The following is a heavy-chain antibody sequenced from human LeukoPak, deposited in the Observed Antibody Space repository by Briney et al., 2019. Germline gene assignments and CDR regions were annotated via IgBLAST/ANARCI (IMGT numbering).Heavy chain of an antibody. CDR2: ISWNSGSI. CDR1: GFTFDDYA. J-gene: IGHJ5*02. Sequence: PGGSLRLSCAASGFTFDDYAMPWVRQAPGKGLEWVSGISWNSGSIGYADSVKGRFTISRDNAKNSLYLQMNSLRAEDTALYYCAKDYGTMIVTTWFDPWGQGTLVTVSS. CDR3: AKDYGTMIVTTWFDP. D-gene: IGHD3-22*01. V-gene: IGHV3-9*01.